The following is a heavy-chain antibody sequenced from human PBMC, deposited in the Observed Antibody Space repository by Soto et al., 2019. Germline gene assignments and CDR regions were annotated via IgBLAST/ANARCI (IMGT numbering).Heavy chain of an antibody. V-gene: IGHV1-3*01. CDR3: ARDPGYSYGYN. J-gene: IGHJ4*02. CDR2: INAGNGNT. CDR1: GYTFTSYA. D-gene: IGHD5-18*01. Sequence: ASVKVSCKASGYTFTSYATHWVRQAPGQRLEWLGWINAGNGNTKYSQNFQGSVTIIRDTSASTAYMELSSLSSEDTAVYYCARDPGYSYGYNWGQGTLVTVSS.